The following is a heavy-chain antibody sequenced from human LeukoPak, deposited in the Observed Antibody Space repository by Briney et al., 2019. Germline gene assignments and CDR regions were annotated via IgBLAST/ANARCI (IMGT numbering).Heavy chain of an antibody. CDR1: GFTFSSYA. V-gene: IGHV3-30-3*01. CDR2: ISYDGSNK. J-gene: IGHJ4*02. D-gene: IGHD3-16*01. Sequence: GGSLRLSCAASGFTFSSYAMHWVRQAPGKGLEWVAVISYDGSNKYYADSVKGRFTISRDNSKNTLYLQMNSLRAEDTAVYYCAKDRVTEAVAYFLDCKGSVWGLDYWGQGTLVTVSS. CDR3: AKDRVTEAVAYFLDCKGSVWGLDY.